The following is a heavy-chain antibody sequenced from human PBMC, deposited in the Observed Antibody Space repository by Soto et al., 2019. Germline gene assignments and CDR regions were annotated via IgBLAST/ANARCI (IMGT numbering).Heavy chain of an antibody. CDR2: INPNSGGT. Sequence: AASVKVSCKASGYTFTGYYMHWVRQAPGQGLEWMGWINPNSGGTNYAQKFQGWVTMTRDTSTSTAYMELSRLRSDDTAVYYCARGGGDNWNYGVYYYYYGMDVWGHGTTVTVSS. J-gene: IGHJ6*02. CDR3: ARGGGDNWNYGVYYYYYGMDV. V-gene: IGHV1-2*04. D-gene: IGHD1-7*01. CDR1: GYTFTGYY.